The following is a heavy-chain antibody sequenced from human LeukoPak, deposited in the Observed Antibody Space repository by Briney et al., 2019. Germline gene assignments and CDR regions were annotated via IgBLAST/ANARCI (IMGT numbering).Heavy chain of an antibody. CDR1: GFTFSNYG. CDR3: AKDRTAGYDGMVDY. D-gene: IGHD5-12*01. CDR2: ISYDGSNK. J-gene: IGHJ4*02. V-gene: IGHV3-30*18. Sequence: GGSLRLSCAAPGFTFSNYGMHWVRQAPGKGLEWVAVISYDGSNKYYTDSVKGRFTISRDNSKNTLYLQMNSLRAEDTAVYYCAKDRTAGYDGMVDYWGQGTLVTVSS.